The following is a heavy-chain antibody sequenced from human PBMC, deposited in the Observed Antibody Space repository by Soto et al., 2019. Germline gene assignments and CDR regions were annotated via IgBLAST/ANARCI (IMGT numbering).Heavy chain of an antibody. D-gene: IGHD4-17*01. CDR1: GYSFTSYW. J-gene: IGHJ6*03. CDR3: ARQEIDYGLRAWYYYMDV. CDR2: IYPGDSDT. Sequence: GESLKISCKGSGYSFTSYWIGWVRQMPGKGLEWMGIIYPGDSDTRYSPSFQGQVTISADKSISTAYLQWSSLKASDTAMYYCARQEIDYGLRAWYYYMDVWGKGTTVTVAS. V-gene: IGHV5-51*01.